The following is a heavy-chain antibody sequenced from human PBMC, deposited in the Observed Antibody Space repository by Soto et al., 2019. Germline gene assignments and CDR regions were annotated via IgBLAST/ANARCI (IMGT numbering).Heavy chain of an antibody. V-gene: IGHV1-69*04. CDR1: GGTFSSYT. J-gene: IGHJ5*02. D-gene: IGHD2-2*01. CDR3: ARDVAHDPGYCSSTSCYHLVGWFDP. Sequence: ASVKVSCKASGGTFSSYTISWVRQAPGQGLEWMGRIIPILGIANYAQKFQGRVTITADKSTRTAYMELSSLRSEDTAVYYCARDVAHDPGYCSSTSCYHLVGWFDPWGQGTLVTVSS. CDR2: IIPILGIA.